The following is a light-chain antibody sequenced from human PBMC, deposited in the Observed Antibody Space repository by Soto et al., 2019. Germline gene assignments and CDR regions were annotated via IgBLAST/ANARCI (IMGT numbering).Light chain of an antibody. J-gene: IGLJ3*02. CDR3: LLSFSGAWV. Sequence: QAVVTQEPSLSVSPGGTVTLTCGSSTGAVTSGHYPYWFQQKPGQVPSTLIYDTSKKHSWTPARFAGSLLGEKAALTLSGAQFDAEAEYYCLLSFSGAWVFGGGTKLTVL. V-gene: IGLV7-46*01. CDR2: DTS. CDR1: TGAVTSGHY.